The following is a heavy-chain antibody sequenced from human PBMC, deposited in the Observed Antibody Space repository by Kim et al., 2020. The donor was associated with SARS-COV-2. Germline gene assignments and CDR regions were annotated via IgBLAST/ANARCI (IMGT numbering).Heavy chain of an antibody. J-gene: IGHJ4*02. CDR3: ARAGYGGNSVEFDY. Sequence: NPSLKSRVTISVDPSKNQFSLKLSSVTAADTAVYYCARAGYGGNSVEFDYWGQGTLVTVSS. D-gene: IGHD4-17*01. V-gene: IGHV4-30-2*04.